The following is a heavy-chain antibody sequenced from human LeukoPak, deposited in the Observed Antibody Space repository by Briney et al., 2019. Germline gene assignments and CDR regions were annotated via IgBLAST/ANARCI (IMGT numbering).Heavy chain of an antibody. CDR1: GFTFNLYW. V-gene: IGHV3-74*01. D-gene: IGHD2-2*01. J-gene: IGHJ4*02. CDR2: INDDGSDT. Sequence: PGGSLRLSCAASGFTFNLYWMHWVRQVPGKAPVWVSRINDDGSDTRYADSVKGRFTISRDNSKNTLYLQMNSLRAEDTAVYYCASFKGYCSSTSCLPGIDYWGQGTLVTVSS. CDR3: ASFKGYCSSTSCLPGIDY.